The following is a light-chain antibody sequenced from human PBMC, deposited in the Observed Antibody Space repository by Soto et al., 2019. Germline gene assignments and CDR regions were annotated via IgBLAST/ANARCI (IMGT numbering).Light chain of an antibody. CDR3: QSYDSSLSGSV. CDR1: SSNIGAGYD. J-gene: IGLJ2*01. V-gene: IGLV1-40*01. CDR2: GNS. Sequence: QSVLTQPPSVSGAPGQRVTISCTGSSSNIGAGYDVHWYQQLPGTAPKLLIYGNSNRPSGVPDRFSGCKSGTSASLAITGLQAEDEADYYCQSYDSSLSGSVFGGGVQLTVL.